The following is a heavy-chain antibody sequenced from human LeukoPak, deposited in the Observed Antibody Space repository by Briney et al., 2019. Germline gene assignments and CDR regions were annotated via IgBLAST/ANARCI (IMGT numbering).Heavy chain of an antibody. CDR2: INPSGGST. J-gene: IGHJ6*02. CDR3: ARDFVVVTATSYYYYYYGMDV. Sequence: ASVKVSCKASGYTFNNHYMYWVRQAPGQGLEWMGVINPSGGSTSYAQKFQGRVTMTRDTSTRTVYMEVNSLRSEDTAVYYCARDFVVVTATSYYYYYYGMDVWGQGTTVTVSS. CDR1: GYTFNNHY. V-gene: IGHV1-46*02. D-gene: IGHD2-21*02.